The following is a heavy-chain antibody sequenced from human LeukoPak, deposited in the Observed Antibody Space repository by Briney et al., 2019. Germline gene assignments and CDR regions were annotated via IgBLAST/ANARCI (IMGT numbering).Heavy chain of an antibody. CDR3: AKAAAVVTAIPIDY. D-gene: IGHD2-21*02. V-gene: IGHV3-23*01. J-gene: IGHJ4*02. CDR2: ISGSGGST. Sequence: QTGGSLGLSCAASGFTFSSYAMSWVRQAPGKGLEWVSAISGSGGSTYYADSVKGRFTISRDNSKNTLYLQMNSLRAEDTAVYYCAKAAAVVTAIPIDYWGQGTLVTVSS. CDR1: GFTFSSYA.